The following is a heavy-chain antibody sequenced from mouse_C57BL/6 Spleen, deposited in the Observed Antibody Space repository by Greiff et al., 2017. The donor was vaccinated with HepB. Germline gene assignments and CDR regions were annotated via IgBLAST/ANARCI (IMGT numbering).Heavy chain of an antibody. CDR1: GFTFSSYA. D-gene: IGHD6-5*01. Sequence: EVQGVESGEGLVKPGGSLKLSCATSGFTFSSYAMSWVRQTPEKRLEWVAYISSGGDYIYYADTVKGRFTISRDNARNTLYLQMSSLKSEDTAMYYCTRAYTYYFDYWGQGTTLTVSS. CDR3: TRAYTYYFDY. J-gene: IGHJ2*01. V-gene: IGHV5-9-1*02. CDR2: ISSGGDYI.